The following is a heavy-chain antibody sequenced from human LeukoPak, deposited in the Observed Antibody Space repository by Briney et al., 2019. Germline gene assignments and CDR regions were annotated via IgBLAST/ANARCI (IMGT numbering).Heavy chain of an antibody. CDR1: GYTFTSYH. CDR3: ARVYCSSTSCSYYYYGMDV. J-gene: IGHJ6*02. Sequence: ASVKVSCKASGYTFTSYHMHWVRQAPGQGLEWMGKINPSGGSTSYAQKFQGRVTMTRDTSTSTVYMELSSLRSEDTAVYYCARVYCSSTSCSYYYYGMDVWGQGTTVTVSS. CDR2: INPSGGST. V-gene: IGHV1-46*01. D-gene: IGHD2-2*01.